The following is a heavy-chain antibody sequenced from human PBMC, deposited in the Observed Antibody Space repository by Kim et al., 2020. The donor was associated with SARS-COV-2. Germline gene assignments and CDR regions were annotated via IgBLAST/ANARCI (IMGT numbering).Heavy chain of an antibody. CDR1: GFTFSSYA. J-gene: IGHJ4*02. CDR3: ARSTGAAAVPDY. D-gene: IGHD6-13*01. CDR2: ISYDGSNK. V-gene: IGHV3-30*04. Sequence: GGSLRLSCAASGFTFSSYAMHWVRQAPGKGLEWVAVISYDGSNKYYADSVKGRFTISRDNSKNTLYLQMNSLRAEDTAVYYCARSTGAAAVPDYWGQGTLVTVSS.